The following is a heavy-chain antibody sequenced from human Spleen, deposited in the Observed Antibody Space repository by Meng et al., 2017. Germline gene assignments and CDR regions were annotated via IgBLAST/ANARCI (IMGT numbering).Heavy chain of an antibody. CDR3: ARAKGGYYDSSGYYFPGYYFDY. Sequence: SETLSLTCTVSGYSISSGYYWGWIRQPPGKGLEWIGSIYHSGSTYYNPSLKSRVTISVDTSKNQFSLKLSSVTAADTAAYYCARAKGGYYDSSGYYFPGYYFDYWGQGTLVTVSS. V-gene: IGHV4-38-2*02. J-gene: IGHJ4*02. D-gene: IGHD3-22*01. CDR1: GYSISSGYY. CDR2: IYHSGST.